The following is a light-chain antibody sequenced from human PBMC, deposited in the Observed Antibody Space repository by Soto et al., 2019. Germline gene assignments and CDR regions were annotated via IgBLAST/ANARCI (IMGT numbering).Light chain of an antibody. V-gene: IGKV3-11*01. CDR1: QSVSSY. CDR3: LQRYNWRLT. J-gene: IGKJ5*01. Sequence: EIVLTQSPATLSLSPGERATLSCRTSQSVSSYLAWYQQKPGQPPTLLIFDASNRATGIPASFSGSGSGTDFNPTISSLLPKDCVVYHGLQRYNWRLTFGQGTRLEIK. CDR2: DAS.